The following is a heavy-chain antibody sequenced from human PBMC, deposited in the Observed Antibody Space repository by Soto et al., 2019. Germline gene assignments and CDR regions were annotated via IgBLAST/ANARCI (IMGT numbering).Heavy chain of an antibody. Sequence: LRLSCAASGFSFNSYAMHWVRQAPGKGLEWVAVISYDGGDKYNADSVKGRFTISRDNSKNTLFLEMKSLRAEDTAVYYCVRGDGTMIRGAGEWGQGTLVTVSS. D-gene: IGHD3-10*01. V-gene: IGHV3-30-3*01. CDR1: GFSFNSYA. CDR2: ISYDGGDK. CDR3: VRGDGTMIRGAGE. J-gene: IGHJ4*02.